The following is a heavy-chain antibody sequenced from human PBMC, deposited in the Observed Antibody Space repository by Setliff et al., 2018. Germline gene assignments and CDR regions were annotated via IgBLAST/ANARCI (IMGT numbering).Heavy chain of an antibody. CDR2: MYYSGKT. D-gene: IGHD4-4*01. Sequence: PSETLSLTCTVSGGYIARSYFYWGWIRQSPGKGLEWIGTMYYSGKTFYMASLQSRVTISADTSTNQLSLKLSSVTAADTAVYYCSRGPSKVQFDTWGRGIPVTVSS. J-gene: IGHJ5*02. V-gene: IGHV4-39*01. CDR3: SRGPSKVQFDT. CDR1: GGYIARSYFY.